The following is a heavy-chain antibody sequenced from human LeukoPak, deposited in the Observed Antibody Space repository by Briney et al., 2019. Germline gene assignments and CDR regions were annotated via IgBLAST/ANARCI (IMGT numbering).Heavy chain of an antibody. D-gene: IGHD3-10*01. CDR1: GGSISSSNW. CDR3: ANDPYYGSGRAYFQH. Sequence: SETLSLTCAVSGGSISSSNWWSWVRQPPGKGLEWIGEIYHSGSTNYNPSLKSRVTISVDKSKNQFSLKLSSVTAADTAVYYCANDPYYGSGRAYFQHWGQGTLVTVSS. CDR2: IYHSGST. V-gene: IGHV4-4*02. J-gene: IGHJ1*01.